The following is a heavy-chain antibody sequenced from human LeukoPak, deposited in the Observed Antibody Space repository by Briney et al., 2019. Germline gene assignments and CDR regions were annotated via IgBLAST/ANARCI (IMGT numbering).Heavy chain of an antibody. J-gene: IGHJ5*02. V-gene: IGHV4-34*01. CDR3: ARGGYPDIVVVPAATGSSSSDWFDP. CDR2: IHHSGSI. D-gene: IGHD2-2*01. Sequence: SETLSLTCAVYGGSFSGCYWSWIRQPPGKGLEWIGEIHHSGSINYNPSPKSRVTISVDASKNQFSLKLSSVTAADTAVYYCARGGYPDIVVVPAATGSSSSDWFDPWGQGTLVTVSS. CDR1: GGSFSGCY.